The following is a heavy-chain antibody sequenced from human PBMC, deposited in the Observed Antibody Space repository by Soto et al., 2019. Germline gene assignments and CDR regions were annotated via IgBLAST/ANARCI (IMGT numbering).Heavy chain of an antibody. J-gene: IGHJ1*01. V-gene: IGHV1-18*04. CDR2: ISAYNGNT. CDR1: GYTFTSYG. Sequence: QVQLVQSGAEVKKPGASVKVSCKASGYTFTSYGIIWVRQAPGQGLEWMGWISAYNGNTNYAQKLQGRVTMTTATSTSTAYMELRSLRSDATAVYYCARASSGWYPGYFQHWGEGTLVTVSS. CDR3: ARASSGWYPGYFQH. D-gene: IGHD6-19*01.